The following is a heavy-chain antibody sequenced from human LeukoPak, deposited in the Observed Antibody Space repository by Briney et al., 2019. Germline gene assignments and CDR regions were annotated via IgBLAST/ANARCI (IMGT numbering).Heavy chain of an antibody. CDR2: INPNSGGT. CDR1: GYTFTGYY. J-gene: IGHJ6*03. Sequence: ASVKVSCKASGYTFTGYYMHWVRQAPGQGLEWMGWINPNSGGTNYAQKFQGRVTMTRDTSISTAYMELSSLRSEDTAVYYCARGPVCDISCYFHYYYYMDVWGKGTTVTVSS. D-gene: IGHD2-21*01. V-gene: IGHV1-2*02. CDR3: ARGPVCDISCYFHYYYYMDV.